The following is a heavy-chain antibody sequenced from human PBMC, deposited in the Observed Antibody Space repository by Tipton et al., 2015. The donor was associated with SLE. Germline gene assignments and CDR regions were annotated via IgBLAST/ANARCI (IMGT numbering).Heavy chain of an antibody. CDR3: ARLGRYSSSPRTDI. V-gene: IGHV4-39*01. CDR1: GGSISSSSYY. CDR2: IYYSGST. J-gene: IGHJ3*02. Sequence: TLSLTCTVSGGSISSSSYYWGWIRQPPGKGLEWIGSIYYSGSTYYNPSLKSRVTISVDTSKNQFSLKLSSVTAADTAVYYCARLGRYSSSPRTDIWGQGTMVTVSS. D-gene: IGHD6-6*01.